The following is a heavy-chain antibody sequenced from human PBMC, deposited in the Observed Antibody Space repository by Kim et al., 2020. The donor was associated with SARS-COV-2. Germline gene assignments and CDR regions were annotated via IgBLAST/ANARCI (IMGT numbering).Heavy chain of an antibody. CDR2: ISNSDGGT. J-gene: IGHJ4*02. CDR1: GFSFNTYA. V-gene: IGHV3-23*01. Sequence: GGSLRLSCAASGFSFNTYAMSWVRQAPGKGLEWVSAISNSDGGTQYADSVKGRFTMSRDNAESMIYLQLNSLRAEDTAVYYCAKETGSYGFGTENDHWGQGTLVTVSS. CDR3: AKETGSYGFGTENDH. D-gene: IGHD5-18*01.